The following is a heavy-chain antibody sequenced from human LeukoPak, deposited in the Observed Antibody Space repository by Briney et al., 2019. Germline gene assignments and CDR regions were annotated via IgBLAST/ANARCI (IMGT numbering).Heavy chain of an antibody. Sequence: SQTLSLTCAISGDSVSSNSAAWNWIRQSPSRGLEWLGRTYYRSKWYTDYAVSVKSRLTINPDTSKNQFSLQLNSVTPEDTAVYYCARVDGSSGWYVDYWGQGTLVTVSS. V-gene: IGHV6-1*01. CDR1: GDSVSSNSAA. D-gene: IGHD6-19*01. J-gene: IGHJ4*02. CDR3: ARVDGSSGWYVDY. CDR2: TYYRSKWYT.